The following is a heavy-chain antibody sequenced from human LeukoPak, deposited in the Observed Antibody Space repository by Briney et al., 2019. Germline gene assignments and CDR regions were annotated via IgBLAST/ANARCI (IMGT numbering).Heavy chain of an antibody. Sequence: GGSLRLSCAASGFTFNNYAMSWVRQAPGKGLEWVSSISGSGDYTYYADSVKGRFTISRDNSKNTLFLQMNSLRADDTAIYYCAKGRDGSGSHFKGFGHWGQGTLVTVSS. CDR3: AKGRDGSGSHFKGFGH. D-gene: IGHD3-10*01. J-gene: IGHJ4*02. CDR1: GFTFNNYA. V-gene: IGHV3-23*01. CDR2: ISGSGDYT.